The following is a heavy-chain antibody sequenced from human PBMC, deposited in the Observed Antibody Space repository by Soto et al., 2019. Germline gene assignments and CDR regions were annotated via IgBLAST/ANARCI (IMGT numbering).Heavy chain of an antibody. CDR1: GFTFSSYA. V-gene: IGHV3-23*01. CDR2: ISGSGGST. CDR3: PKEALDGRTYYCYYYRMGV. J-gene: IGHJ6*02. Sequence: PGGSLRLSCAASGFTFSSYAMSWVRQAPGKXLEWVSAISGSGGSTYYADSVKGRLTISRDNSKNTLYLQMNSRRAEDTAGYYCPKEALDGRTYYCYYYRMGVWGQGSTVTVAS. D-gene: IGHD6-6*01.